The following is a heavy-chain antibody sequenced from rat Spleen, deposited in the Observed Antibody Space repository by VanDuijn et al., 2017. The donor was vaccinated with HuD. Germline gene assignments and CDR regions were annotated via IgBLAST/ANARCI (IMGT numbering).Heavy chain of an antibody. J-gene: IGHJ2*01. D-gene: IGHD1-1*01. Sequence: QVQLKESGPGLVQPSQTLSLTCTVSGFSLASYNVHWIRQFTGKGLEWMGKIWTDGSTNYNSALKNRLNISRETAKSQVFLKMNSLQTEDTATYYCARDYADYSATCFDYWGQGVMVTVSS. CDR1: GFSLASYN. CDR2: IWTDGST. V-gene: IGHV2-30*01. CDR3: ARDYADYSATCFDY.